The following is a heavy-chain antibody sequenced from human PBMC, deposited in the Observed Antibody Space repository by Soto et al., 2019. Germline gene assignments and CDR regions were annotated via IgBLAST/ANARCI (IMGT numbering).Heavy chain of an antibody. CDR1: GFTFSSYW. CDR2: IKQDGSEK. Sequence: EVQLVESGGGLVQPGGSLRLSCVASGFTFSSYWMSWVRQAPGKGLEWVANIKQDGSEKYDADSVRGRFTISRDNGKNSLYLQMNSLRDEDTAVYYCARAMTRGYSTTWPLDYWGQGTLVTVSS. V-gene: IGHV3-7*01. J-gene: IGHJ4*02. CDR3: ARAMTRGYSTTWPLDY. D-gene: IGHD6-13*01.